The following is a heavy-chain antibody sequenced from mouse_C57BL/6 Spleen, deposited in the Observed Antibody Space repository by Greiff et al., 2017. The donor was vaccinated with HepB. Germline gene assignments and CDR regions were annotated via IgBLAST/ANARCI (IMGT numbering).Heavy chain of an antibody. J-gene: IGHJ2*01. V-gene: IGHV1-54*01. CDR3: ARGGNYYFDY. CDR2: INPGSGGT. CDR1: GYAFTNYL. Sequence: VQLQQSGAELVRPGTSVKVSCKASGYAFTNYLIEWVKQRPGQGLEWIGVINPGSGGTSYNEKFKGKATLTADKSSSTAYMQLSSLTSEDSAVYFCARGGNYYFDYWGQGTTLTVSS. D-gene: IGHD2-1*01.